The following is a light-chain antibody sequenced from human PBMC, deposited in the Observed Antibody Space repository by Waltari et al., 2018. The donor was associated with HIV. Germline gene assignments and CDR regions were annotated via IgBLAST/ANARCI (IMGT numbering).Light chain of an antibody. Sequence: QSALTQPASVSGSPGQSITISCTRTSSDVGGYKYVSWYQQHPGKAPKPMIYDVSNLPAVVSNRFSGSKSGNTASRTISGLQAEDEADYYCSSYTSSSNSVFGTETKVSVL. V-gene: IGLV2-14*03. CDR1: SSDVGGYKY. J-gene: IGLJ1*01. CDR3: SSYTSSSNSV. CDR2: DVS.